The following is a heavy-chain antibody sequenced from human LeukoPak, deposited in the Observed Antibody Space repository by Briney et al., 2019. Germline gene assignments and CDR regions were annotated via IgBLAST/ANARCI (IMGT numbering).Heavy chain of an antibody. J-gene: IGHJ5*02. CDR3: ASNSRYCSSTSCYLGGNWFDP. V-gene: IGHV4-34*01. D-gene: IGHD2-2*01. CDR2: INHSGST. CDR1: GGSFSGYY. Sequence: PSETLSLTCAVYGGSFSGYYWSWIRQPPGKGLEWIGEINHSGSTNYNPSLKSRVTISVDTSKNQFSLKLSSVTAADTAVYYCASNSRYCSSTSCYLGGNWFDPWGQGTLVTVSS.